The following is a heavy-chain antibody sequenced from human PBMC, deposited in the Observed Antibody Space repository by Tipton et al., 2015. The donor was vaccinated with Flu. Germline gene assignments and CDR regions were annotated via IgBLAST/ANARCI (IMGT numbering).Heavy chain of an antibody. D-gene: IGHD3-3*01. CDR3: ARHGTHYDSWSGHGPFES. J-gene: IGHJ3*02. Sequence: SLRLSCAASGFTFSSSWMSWVRQAPGKGLEWVANIKEDGSAKHYVDSVKGRFTISRDNAKNSLYLQMNSLRVEDTAVYYCARHGTHYDSWSGHGPFESWGQGTMVTVSS. V-gene: IGHV3-7*01. CDR2: IKEDGSAK. CDR1: GFTFSSSW.